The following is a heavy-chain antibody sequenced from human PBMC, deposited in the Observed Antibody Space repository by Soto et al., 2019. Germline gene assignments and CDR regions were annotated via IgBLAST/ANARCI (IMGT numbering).Heavy chain of an antibody. J-gene: IGHJ4*02. CDR2: IYYLGST. CDR3: ARDGYDGSGSPYPAY. D-gene: IGHD3-10*01. CDR1: EGSMREYF. V-gene: IGHV4-59*01. Sequence: PSETLSLTCSVYEGSMREYFWSLIRQSQGKGLEWIGYIYYLGSTDYNPSLKSRVTISVDTSKRQFSLRLTSVTAADTAVYYCARDGYDGSGSPYPAYWGPGTPVTVSS.